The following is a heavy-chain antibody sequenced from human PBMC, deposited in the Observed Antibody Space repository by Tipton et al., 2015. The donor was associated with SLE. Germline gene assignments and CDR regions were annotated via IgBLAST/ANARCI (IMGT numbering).Heavy chain of an antibody. J-gene: IGHJ4*02. D-gene: IGHD1-26*01. CDR1: GYSISGGYY. CDR2: IFYSGST. V-gene: IGHV4-59*08. CDR3: ARKAKGGFDY. Sequence: LRLSCTVSGYSISGGYYWSWIRQPPGKGLEWIGYIFYSGSTNYNPSLKSRVTISVDTSKNQFSLRLSSVTAADTAVYYCARKAKGGFDYWGQGTLVTVSS.